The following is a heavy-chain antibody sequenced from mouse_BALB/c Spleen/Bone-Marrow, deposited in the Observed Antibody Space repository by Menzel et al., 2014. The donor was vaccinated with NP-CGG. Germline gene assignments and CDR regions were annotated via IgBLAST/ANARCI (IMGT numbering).Heavy chain of an antibody. Sequence: QVQLQQSGAELVKPGASVKMSCKASGYTFTSYNMHWVKQTPGQGLEWIGAIYPGNGDTSYNQKFKGKATLTADKSSSTAYMQLSSLTSEDSAVYHCARGDTPYYFDYWGQGTTLTVSS. V-gene: IGHV1-12*01. CDR1: GYTFTSYN. CDR3: ARGDTPYYFDY. J-gene: IGHJ2*01. CDR2: IYPGNGDT.